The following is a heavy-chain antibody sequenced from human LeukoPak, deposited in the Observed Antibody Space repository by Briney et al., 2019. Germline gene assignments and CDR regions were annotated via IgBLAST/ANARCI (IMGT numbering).Heavy chain of an antibody. CDR2: IDPNSGGT. D-gene: IGHD3-10*01. Sequence: ASVKVSCTASGYTFTGYYMHWVRQAPGQGLEWMGWIDPNSGGTNYAQKFQGRVTMTRDTSISTAYMELSRLRSDDTAVYYCARANMVRGVIITFWGQGTLVTVSS. V-gene: IGHV1-2*02. J-gene: IGHJ4*02. CDR1: GYTFTGYY. CDR3: ARANMVRGVIITF.